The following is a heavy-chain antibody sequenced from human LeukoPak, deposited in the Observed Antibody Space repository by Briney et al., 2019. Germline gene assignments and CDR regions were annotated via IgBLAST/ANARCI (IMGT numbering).Heavy chain of an antibody. D-gene: IGHD3-9*01. J-gene: IGHJ4*02. Sequence: QPGGSLKLSCAASGLTFSGSGIHWVRRASGKGLEWLGRIGRQGDSDATRYAASLKGKFTISRVDSRNTAYLQMNSLKTEDTAVYYCAGDYNFLTGLNYWGQGTLVTVSS. CDR1: GLTFSGSG. CDR3: AGDYNFLTGLNY. V-gene: IGHV3-73*01. CDR2: IGRQGDSDAT.